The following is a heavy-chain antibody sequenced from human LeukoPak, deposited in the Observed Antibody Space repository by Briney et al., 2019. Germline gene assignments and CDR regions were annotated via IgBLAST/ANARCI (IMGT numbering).Heavy chain of an antibody. CDR2: IYTSGTTT. D-gene: IGHD1-26*01. CDR3: ARAKKRSGRSRNFYLDV. Sequence: PSETLSLTCTVSDDPINSGVYYWNWIRQPAGKGLEWIGHIYTSGTTTNSNPSLKSRVAISLDTSKNHFSLKLSSVTAADTAVYYCARAKKRSGRSRNFYLDVWGKETTVTVSS. CDR1: DDPINSGVYY. V-gene: IGHV4-61*09. J-gene: IGHJ6*03.